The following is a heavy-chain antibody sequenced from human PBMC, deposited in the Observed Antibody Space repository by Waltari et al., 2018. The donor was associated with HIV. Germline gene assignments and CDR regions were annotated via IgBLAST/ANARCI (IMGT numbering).Heavy chain of an antibody. D-gene: IGHD4-17*01. Sequence: QVQLQESGPGLVKPSQTLSLTCTVSGGSVSSDSHYWSWIRQHPGKGLEWIGYIYYSGSTYYNPSLNSRVIISIDTSQNQFSLELTSVTAADTAVYYCARDSGLYGTYSHGMDVWGQGTTVTVSS. CDR2: IYYSGST. V-gene: IGHV4-31*03. CDR1: GGSVSSDSHY. J-gene: IGHJ6*02. CDR3: ARDSGLYGTYSHGMDV.